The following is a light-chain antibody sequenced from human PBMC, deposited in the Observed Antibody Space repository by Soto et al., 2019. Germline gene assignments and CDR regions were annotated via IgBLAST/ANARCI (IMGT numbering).Light chain of an antibody. V-gene: IGKV3-20*01. CDR3: QQVNVYPST. CDR1: QSVSSSY. CDR2: GAS. J-gene: IGKJ4*01. Sequence: EIVLTQSPGTLSLSPGERATLSCRASQSVSSSYLAWYQQKPGQAPRLLIYGASSRATGLPDRFSGSGSGTDFTLTISRLEPEDFATYYCQQVNVYPSTFGGGTKVEIK.